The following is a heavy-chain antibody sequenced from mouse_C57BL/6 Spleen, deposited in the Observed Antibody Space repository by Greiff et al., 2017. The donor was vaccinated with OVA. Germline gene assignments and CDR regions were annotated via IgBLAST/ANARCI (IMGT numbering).Heavy chain of an antibody. J-gene: IGHJ4*01. V-gene: IGHV1-74*01. CDR3: AKGSPYAMDD. CDR1: GYTFTSYW. Sequence: QVHVKQPGAELVKPGASVKVSCKASGYTFTSYWMHWVKQRPGQGLEWIGRIHPSDSDTNYNQKFKGKATLTVDKSSSTAYMQLSSLTSEDSAVYYCAKGSPYAMDDWGQGTSVTVSS. CDR2: IHPSDSDT.